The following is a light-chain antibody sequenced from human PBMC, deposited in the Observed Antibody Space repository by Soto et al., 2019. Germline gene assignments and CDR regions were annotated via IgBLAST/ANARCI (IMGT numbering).Light chain of an antibody. V-gene: IGKV3-20*01. J-gene: IGKJ1*01. Sequence: EIVLTQSPGTLSLSPGERATLSCRASQSVSSSYLAWYQQKLGQAPRLLIYGASSRATGIPDRFSGSGSGTDFTITISTLEPEDVAVYYCQQYCSSACTFGQGTKV. CDR2: GAS. CDR1: QSVSSSY. CDR3: QQYCSSACT.